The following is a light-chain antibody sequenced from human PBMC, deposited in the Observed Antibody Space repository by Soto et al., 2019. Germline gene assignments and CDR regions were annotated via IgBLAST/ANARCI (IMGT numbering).Light chain of an antibody. V-gene: IGKV1-33*01. CDR1: QGLSNY. CDR3: QQYDNLPLT. CDR2: DAS. Sequence: DIQMTQSPSSLSASVGDRVTVTCQASQGLSNYLNWYQQKPGKAPKLLIYDASNLETGVPSSFSGSGSLTHFTFTISSLQPEDIATYYCQQYDNLPLTFGGGTKVEIK. J-gene: IGKJ4*01.